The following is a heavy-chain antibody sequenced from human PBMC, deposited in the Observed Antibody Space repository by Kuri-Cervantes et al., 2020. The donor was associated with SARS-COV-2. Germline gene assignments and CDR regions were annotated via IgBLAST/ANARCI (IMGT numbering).Heavy chain of an antibody. J-gene: IGHJ4*02. CDR2: INHSGST. CDR3: ARGRPLVDY. Sequence: GSLRLSCAVYGGSFSGYYWSWIRQPPGKGLEWIGEINHSGSTNYNPSLKSRVTMSVDTSKNQFSLRLGSVTPADTAIYSCARGRPLVDYWGQGTLVTVSS. V-gene: IGHV4-34*01. CDR1: GGSFSGYY.